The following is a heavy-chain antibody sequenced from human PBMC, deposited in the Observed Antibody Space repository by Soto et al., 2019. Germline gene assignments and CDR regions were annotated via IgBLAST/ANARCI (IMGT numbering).Heavy chain of an antibody. CDR2: INHSGST. CDR1: GGSFSGYY. CDR3: ARVQWLVGDY. D-gene: IGHD6-19*01. J-gene: IGHJ4*02. V-gene: IGHV4-34*01. Sequence: SETLSLTCAVYGGSFSGYYWSWIRQPPGKGLEWIGEINHSGSTNYNPSLKSRVTISVDTSKNQFSLKLSSATAADTAVYYCARVQWLVGDYWGQGTLVTVSS.